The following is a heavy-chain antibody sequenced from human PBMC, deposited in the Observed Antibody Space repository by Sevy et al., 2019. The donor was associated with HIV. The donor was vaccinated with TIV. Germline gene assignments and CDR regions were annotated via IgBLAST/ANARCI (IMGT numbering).Heavy chain of an antibody. Sequence: WGSLRLSCEASGFTFSRHTMNWVRQAPGKGPEWVAYINSDSSTIYYADSVRGRFTISRDDAINSLFLQMNTLRAEDTAVYYCARGGSSEYFYYYMDVWGKGITVTASS. V-gene: IGHV3-48*01. CDR1: GFTFSRHT. J-gene: IGHJ6*03. D-gene: IGHD6-6*01. CDR2: INSDSSTI. CDR3: ARGGSSEYFYYYMDV.